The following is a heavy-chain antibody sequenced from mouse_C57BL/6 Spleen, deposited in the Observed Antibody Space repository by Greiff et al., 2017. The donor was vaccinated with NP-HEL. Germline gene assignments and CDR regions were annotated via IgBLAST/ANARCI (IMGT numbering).Heavy chain of an antibody. D-gene: IGHD2-1*01. J-gene: IGHJ2*01. CDR3: ARLGGNYLYYFDY. CDR1: GYTFTSYW. CDR2: IDPSDSYT. Sequence: QVQLKQPGAELVMPGASVKLSCKASGYTFTSYWMHWVKQRPGQGLEWIGEIDPSDSYTNYNQKFKGKSTLTVDKSSSTAYMQLSSLTSEDSAVYYCARLGGNYLYYFDYWGQGTTLTVSS. V-gene: IGHV1-69*01.